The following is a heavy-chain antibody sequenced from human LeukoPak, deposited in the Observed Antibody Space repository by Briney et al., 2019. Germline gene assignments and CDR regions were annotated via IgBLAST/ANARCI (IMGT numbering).Heavy chain of an antibody. CDR1: APSISAYH. J-gene: IGHJ4*02. CDR2: IYSSGRT. Sequence: SDTLSLTCSLSAPSISAYHCSWIRQPAGEGLEWIGRIYSSGRTNYIPSLKSRLTMSVDTSKNQFSLKLNSGTAADTAVYYCARDYSYPDYWGQGTLVTVSS. D-gene: IGHD5-18*01. V-gene: IGHV4-4*07. CDR3: ARDYSYPDY.